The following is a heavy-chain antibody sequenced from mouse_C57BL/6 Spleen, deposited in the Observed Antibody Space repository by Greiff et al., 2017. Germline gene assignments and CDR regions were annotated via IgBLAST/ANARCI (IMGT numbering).Heavy chain of an antibody. Sequence: EVKLEESGGGLVKPGGSLKLSCAASGFTFSSYTMSWVRQTPEKRLEWVATISGGGGNTYYPDSVKGRFTISRDNAKNTLYLQMSSLRSEDTALYYCARQKERDYFDYWGQGTTLTVSS. V-gene: IGHV5-9*01. CDR3: ARQKERDYFDY. CDR1: GFTFSSYT. J-gene: IGHJ2*01. CDR2: ISGGGGNT.